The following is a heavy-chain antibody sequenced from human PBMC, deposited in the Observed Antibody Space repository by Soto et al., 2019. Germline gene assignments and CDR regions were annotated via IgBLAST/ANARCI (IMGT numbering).Heavy chain of an antibody. J-gene: IGHJ3*01. D-gene: IGHD2-21*02. V-gene: IGHV4-39*02. CDR1: GGSVSTTRSY. CDR3: ARLGMGVDWPRNAFDV. Sequence: PSETLSLTCAVSGGSVSTTRSYWAWILQPPGKGLEWIGSIYYRGTTYSSLSLKSRVSISVDTSKNHFSLNLSSVTAADTALYFCARLGMGVDWPRNAFDVWGQGTMVTVSS. CDR2: IYYRGTT.